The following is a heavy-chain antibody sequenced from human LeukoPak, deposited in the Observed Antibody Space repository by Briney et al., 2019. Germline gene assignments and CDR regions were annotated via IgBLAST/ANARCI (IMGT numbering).Heavy chain of an antibody. CDR3: AKNQWELLY. CDR2: VSSGGNT. Sequence: PGGSLRLSCVASGFTFSTYGMSWVRQTPEEGLEWVSGVSSGGNTYYADSVKGRFTISRDNSKNTLFLQMNSLRAEDTAVYYCAKNQWELLYWGQGSLVTVSS. J-gene: IGHJ4*02. D-gene: IGHD1-26*01. CDR1: GFTFSTYG. V-gene: IGHV3-23*01.